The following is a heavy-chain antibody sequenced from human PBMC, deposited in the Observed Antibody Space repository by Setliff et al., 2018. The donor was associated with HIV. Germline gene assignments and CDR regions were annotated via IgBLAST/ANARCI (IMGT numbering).Heavy chain of an antibody. CDR2: ISAYNGNT. J-gene: IGHJ3*02. D-gene: IGHD3-22*01. CDR1: GYTFTSYD. CDR3: AGEIGDYYDSSGSHDAFDI. Sequence: ASVKVSCKASGYTFTSYDISWVRQAPGQGLEWMGWISAYNGNTNYAQKLQGRVTMTTDTSTSTAYMELRSLRSDDTAVYYCAGEIGDYYDSSGSHDAFDIWGQGTMVTVSS. V-gene: IGHV1-18*01.